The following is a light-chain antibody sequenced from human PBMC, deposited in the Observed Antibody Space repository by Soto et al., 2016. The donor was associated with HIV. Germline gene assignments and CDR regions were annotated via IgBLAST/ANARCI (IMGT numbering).Light chain of an antibody. CDR2: KAS. CDR1: QTIGRH. CDR3: QQYNSYPWT. J-gene: IGKJ1*01. V-gene: IGKV1-5*03. Sequence: DIQMTQSPPSLSAFVGDRVTMTCRARQTIGRHLNWYQQKPGKAPNLLIYKASTSQSGVPSTFSGSGSGTEFTLIISSLQPDDFATYYCQQYNSYPWTFGQGTKVEIK.